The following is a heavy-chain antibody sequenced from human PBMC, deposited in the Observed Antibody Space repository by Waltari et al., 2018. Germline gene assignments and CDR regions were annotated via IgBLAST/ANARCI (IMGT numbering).Heavy chain of an antibody. CDR2: IYHSGST. J-gene: IGHJ6*02. CDR1: GGSISSSNW. Sequence: QVQLQESGPGLVKPSGTLSLTCAVSGGSISSSNWWRWVRKPPGKGLEWIGEIYHSGSTNYNPSLKSRVTISVDKSKNQFSLKLSSVTAADTAVYYCARAYRVNYYYYGMDVWGQGTTVTVSS. V-gene: IGHV4-4*02. CDR3: ARAYRVNYYYYGMDV.